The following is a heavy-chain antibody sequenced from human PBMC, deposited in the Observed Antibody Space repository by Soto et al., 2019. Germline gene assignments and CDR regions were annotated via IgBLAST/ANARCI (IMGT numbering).Heavy chain of an antibody. CDR2: IYYSGST. CDR3: ATLGDYDILTGYFYDAFDI. Sequence: SETLSLTCTVSGGSISSSSYYWGWIRQPPGKGLEWIGSIYYSGSTYYNPSLKSRVTISVDTSKNQFSLKPSSVTAADTAVYYCATLGDYDILTGYFYDAFDIWGQGTMVTVSS. D-gene: IGHD3-9*01. J-gene: IGHJ3*02. CDR1: GGSISSSSYY. V-gene: IGHV4-39*01.